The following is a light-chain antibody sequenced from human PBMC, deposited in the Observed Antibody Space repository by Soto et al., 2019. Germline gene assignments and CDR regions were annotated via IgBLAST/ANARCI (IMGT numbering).Light chain of an antibody. J-gene: IGKJ1*01. Sequence: EIVLTQSPGTLSLSPGERATLSCRASQSVSSTYLAWYQQKPGQAPRLLIYGASSSATGIPDRFSGSGSGTAFTLTISRLEPEDFAVYFCQQYGSSGWTFGQGTKVEIK. V-gene: IGKV3-20*01. CDR2: GAS. CDR3: QQYGSSGWT. CDR1: QSVSSTY.